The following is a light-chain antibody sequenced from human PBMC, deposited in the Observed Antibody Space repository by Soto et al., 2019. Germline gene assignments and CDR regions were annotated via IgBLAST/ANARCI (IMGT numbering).Light chain of an antibody. CDR2: AAS. V-gene: IGKV1-8*01. CDR1: QGISSY. CDR3: QQYYIYPWT. J-gene: IGKJ1*01. Sequence: AIRMTQSPSSLSASTGDRVTITCRASQGISSYLAWYQQKPGKAPKLLIYAASTLQSGVPSRFSGSGSGTDFTLTISCLQSEDFATYYCQQYYIYPWTFGQGTKGEIK.